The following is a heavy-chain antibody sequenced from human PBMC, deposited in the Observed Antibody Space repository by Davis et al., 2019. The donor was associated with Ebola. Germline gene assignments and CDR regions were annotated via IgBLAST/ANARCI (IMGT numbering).Heavy chain of an antibody. J-gene: IGHJ6*04. Sequence: AASVKVSCKASGYTFTSYGISWVRQAPGQGLEWMGWINAGNGNTKYSQKFQGRVTMTRDTSTSTVYMELSSLRSEDTAVYYCARERIVVVVAATQNYYYYGMDVWGKGTTVTVSS. CDR2: INAGNGNT. D-gene: IGHD2-15*01. CDR3: ARERIVVVVAATQNYYYYGMDV. V-gene: IGHV1-18*04. CDR1: GYTFTSYG.